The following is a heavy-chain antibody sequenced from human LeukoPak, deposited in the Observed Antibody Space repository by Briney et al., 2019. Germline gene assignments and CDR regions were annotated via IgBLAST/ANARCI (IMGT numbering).Heavy chain of an antibody. V-gene: IGHV4-4*07. J-gene: IGHJ3*02. CDR3: AGRTYDSSGYPPPGAFDI. CDR2: IYTTGST. Sequence: SETLSLTCTVSGGSISDYYWSWIRQPAGKGLEWIGRIYTTGSTDYNPSLKSRVTMSVDTSKNQFSLKLSSVTAADTAVYYCAGRTYDSSGYPPPGAFDIWGQGTMVTVSS. D-gene: IGHD3-22*01. CDR1: GGSISDYY.